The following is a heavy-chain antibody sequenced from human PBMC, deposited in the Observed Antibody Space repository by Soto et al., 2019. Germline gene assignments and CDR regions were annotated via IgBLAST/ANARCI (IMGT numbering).Heavy chain of an antibody. D-gene: IGHD1-26*01. V-gene: IGHV3-30-3*01. CDR1: GFTFSSYA. Sequence: QVQLVESGGGVVQPGRSLRLSCAASGFTFSSYAMHWVRQAPGKGLEWVAVISYDGSNKYYADSVKGRFTISRDNSKNTLYRQTNSLRAADTAVYYCARTPRGQWELPYYYYGMDVWGQGTTVTVSS. CDR3: ARTPRGQWELPYYYYGMDV. J-gene: IGHJ6*02. CDR2: ISYDGSNK.